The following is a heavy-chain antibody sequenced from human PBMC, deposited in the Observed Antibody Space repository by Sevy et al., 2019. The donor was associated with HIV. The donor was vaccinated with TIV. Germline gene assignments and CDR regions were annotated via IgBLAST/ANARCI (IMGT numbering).Heavy chain of an antibody. J-gene: IGHJ4*02. CDR3: ARDRGGGGWELFDY. Sequence: GGSLRLSCAASGFTFSSYSMNWVRQAPGKGLEWISYISSSSSTIYYADSVKGRFTISSDKAKNSLYLQMNGLGDEDTVVFYCARDRGGGGWELFDYWGQGTLVTVS. CDR1: GFTFSSYS. CDR2: ISSSSSTI. V-gene: IGHV3-48*02. D-gene: IGHD1-26*01.